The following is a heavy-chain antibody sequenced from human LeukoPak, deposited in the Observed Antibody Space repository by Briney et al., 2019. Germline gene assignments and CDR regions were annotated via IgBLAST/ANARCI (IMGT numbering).Heavy chain of an antibody. Sequence: PSETLSLTCTVSGGSISSSSYSWGWIRQPPGKGLEWIGSIYYSGSTYYNLSLKSRVTISVDTSKNQFSLKLSSVTAADTAAYYCARQWIQLWPYFDYWGQGTLVTVSS. CDR1: GGSISSSSYS. V-gene: IGHV4-39*01. CDR3: ARQWIQLWPYFDY. CDR2: IYYSGST. J-gene: IGHJ4*02. D-gene: IGHD5-18*01.